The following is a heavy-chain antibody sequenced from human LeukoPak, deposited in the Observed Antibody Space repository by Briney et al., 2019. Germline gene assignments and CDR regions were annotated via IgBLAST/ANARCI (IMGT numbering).Heavy chain of an antibody. CDR1: GFTFGSYT. Sequence: PGGSLRLSCAASGFTFGSYTMNWVRQAPGKGLEWVSCISGSNSYIYYADSVKGRFTISRDNAKNSLYLLMNSLRAEDTAVYFCARVVYSSGWSYFDYWGQGTLVTVSS. CDR2: ISGSNSYI. J-gene: IGHJ4*02. CDR3: ARVVYSSGWSYFDY. D-gene: IGHD6-19*01. V-gene: IGHV3-21*01.